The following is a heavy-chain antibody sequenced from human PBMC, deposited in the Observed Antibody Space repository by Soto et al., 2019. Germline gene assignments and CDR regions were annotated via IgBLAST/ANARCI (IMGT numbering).Heavy chain of an antibody. D-gene: IGHD2-8*01. Sequence: QLEESGPGLVKPSETLSLTCTVSGDSVSSCCFYWAWIRQPPGKGLEWVGSIHYSGSTYYSWPPKSRGTISVDTSKNQLSLRLTFMTAAYTAVFYCASARSYDGYMGTNYYMDVWGEGTPVTVSS. J-gene: IGHJ6*03. CDR2: IHYSGST. V-gene: IGHV4-39*01. CDR1: GDSVSSCCFY. CDR3: ASARSYDGYMGTNYYMDV.